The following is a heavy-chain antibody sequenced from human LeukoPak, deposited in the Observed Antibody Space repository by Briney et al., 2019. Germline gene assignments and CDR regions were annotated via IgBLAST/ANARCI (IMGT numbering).Heavy chain of an antibody. CDR3: ARHRYYYVSAYYGEFDY. CDR2: IYYSGST. J-gene: IGHJ4*02. V-gene: IGHV4-39*07. D-gene: IGHD3-22*01. Sequence: SETLSLTCTVSGGSISSSSYYWGWIRQPPGKGLEWIGSIYYSGSTYYNPSLKSRVTISVDTSKNQFSLRLSSVTAADTAVYYCARHRYYYVSAYYGEFDYWGQGTLVTVSS. CDR1: GGSISSSSYY.